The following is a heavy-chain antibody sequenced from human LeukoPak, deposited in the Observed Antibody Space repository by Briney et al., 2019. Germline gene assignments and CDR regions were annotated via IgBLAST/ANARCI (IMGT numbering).Heavy chain of an antibody. D-gene: IGHD3-22*01. CDR2: INTNTGNP. Sequence: ASVKVSCKASGYTFTSYAMNWVRQAPGQGLEWMGWINTNTGNPTYAQGFTGRFVFSLDTSVSTAYLQISSLKAEDTAVYYCARDTELPYYYDSSGRSPPGAFDIWGQGTMVTVSS. CDR3: ARDTELPYYYDSSGRSPPGAFDI. CDR1: GYTFTSYA. J-gene: IGHJ3*02. V-gene: IGHV7-4-1*02.